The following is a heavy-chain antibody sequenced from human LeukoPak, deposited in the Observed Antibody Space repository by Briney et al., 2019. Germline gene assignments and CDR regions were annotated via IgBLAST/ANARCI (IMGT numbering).Heavy chain of an antibody. D-gene: IGHD3-10*01. CDR3: ASDRVLGSGSLDN. CDR2: IRGDWHDT. CDR1: GFRFSDVW. V-gene: IGHV3-74*01. J-gene: IGHJ4*02. Sequence: GGSLRLSCTASGFRFSDVWMHWVRQAPGKGLVWVSRIRGDWHDTTYADSVKGRFTISRDNAQNTLYLQMNSLRVEYTAVYYCASDRVLGSGSLDNWGQGTLVTVSS.